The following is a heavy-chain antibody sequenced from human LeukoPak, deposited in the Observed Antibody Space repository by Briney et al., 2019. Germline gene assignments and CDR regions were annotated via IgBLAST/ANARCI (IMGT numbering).Heavy chain of an antibody. CDR1: GGCISSYY. J-gene: IGHJ6*02. V-gene: IGHV4-59*08. CDR2: IYYSGST. CDR3: ARAITISSYYYYGMDV. Sequence: SETLSLTCTVSGGCISSYYWSWIRQPPGKGLEWIGYIYYSGSTNYNPSLKSRVTISVDTSKNQFSLKLSSVTAADTAVYYCARAITISSYYYYGMDVWGQGTTVTVSS. D-gene: IGHD3-3*01.